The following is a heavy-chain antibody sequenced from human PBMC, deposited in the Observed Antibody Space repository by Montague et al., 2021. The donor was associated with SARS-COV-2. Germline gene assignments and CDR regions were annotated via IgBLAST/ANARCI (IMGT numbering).Heavy chain of an antibody. J-gene: IGHJ6*02. D-gene: IGHD6-13*01. V-gene: IGHV3-33*01. CDR1: GFTFSSYG. CDR2: IWYDGSKN. Sequence: LRLSCAASGFTFSSYGMHWVRQAPGKGLEWEAIIWYDGSKNYYADSVKGRFTISRDNSKNTLYLQMNTLRAEDTAVYYCARDSSSGSDWYYYYGMDVWGQGTTVTVSS. CDR3: ARDSSSGSDWYYYYGMDV.